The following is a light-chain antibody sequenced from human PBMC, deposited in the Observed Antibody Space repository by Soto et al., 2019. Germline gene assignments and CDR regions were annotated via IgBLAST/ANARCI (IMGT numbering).Light chain of an antibody. Sequence: DIQMTQSPSSQSASVRDRVTITCRASQGISNYLAWYQQKPGKVPKLLIYAASTLQSGVPSRFSGSGSGTDSTLTISSLQPEEVATYYCQKYDSAPWTFGQGTKVEIK. CDR2: AAS. J-gene: IGKJ1*01. CDR3: QKYDSAPWT. V-gene: IGKV1-27*01. CDR1: QGISNY.